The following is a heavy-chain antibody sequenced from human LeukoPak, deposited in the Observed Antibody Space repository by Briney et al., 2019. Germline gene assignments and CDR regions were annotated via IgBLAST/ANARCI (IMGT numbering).Heavy chain of an antibody. CDR3: ARGGDGYDSSGYYYGYFDY. J-gene: IGHJ4*02. D-gene: IGHD3-22*01. Sequence: GGSLRLSCAASGFTYSNYAMTWVRQAPGKGLEWVSSISSGGHSTYYAGSVKGRFTISRDNSKNTLYLQMNSLRAEDTAVYYCARGGDGYDSSGYYYGYFDYWGQGTLVTVSS. V-gene: IGHV3-23*01. CDR2: ISSGGHST. CDR1: GFTYSNYA.